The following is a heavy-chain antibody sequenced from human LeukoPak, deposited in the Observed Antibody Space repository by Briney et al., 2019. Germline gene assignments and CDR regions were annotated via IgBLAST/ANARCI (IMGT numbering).Heavy chain of an antibody. D-gene: IGHD3-10*02. V-gene: IGHV3-23*01. J-gene: IGHJ6*04. Sequence: GGSLRLSCTASGFTFSSYGMTWVRQAPGKGLEWVSGISGSGGSTYYADSVKGRFTISRDNAKNSLYLQMNSLRAEDTAVYYCAELGITMIGGVWGKGTTVTISS. CDR2: ISGSGGST. CDR1: GFTFSSYG. CDR3: AELGITMIGGV.